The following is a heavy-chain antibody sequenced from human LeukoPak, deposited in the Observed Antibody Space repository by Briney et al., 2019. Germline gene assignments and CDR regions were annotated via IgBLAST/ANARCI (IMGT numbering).Heavy chain of an antibody. CDR1: GYTFTSYD. Sequence: GASVKVSCKASGYTFTSYDINWVRQAPGQGLEWMGWMNPNSGNTVYAQKFQGRVTITRNTSISPAYTELSSLRSEDTAVYYCARARVPRDAFDIWGQGTMVTVSS. J-gene: IGHJ3*02. D-gene: IGHD3-10*01. CDR2: MNPNSGNT. CDR3: ARARVPRDAFDI. V-gene: IGHV1-8*01.